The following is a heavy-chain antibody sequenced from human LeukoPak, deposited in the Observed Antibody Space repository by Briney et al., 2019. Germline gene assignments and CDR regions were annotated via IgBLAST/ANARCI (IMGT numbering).Heavy chain of an antibody. V-gene: IGHV3-7*01. CDR1: GFTFSSYW. CDR3: ARVTNWAYYFDY. D-gene: IGHD7-27*01. J-gene: IGHJ4*02. Sequence: QPGRSLRLSCEASGFTFSSYWMSWVRQAPGKGLEWVAHIKEDESDEYYVDSVRGRFTASRDNAKNSVNLQMNSLRVEDTAVYYCARVTNWAYYFDYWGQGTLVTVSS. CDR2: IKEDESDE.